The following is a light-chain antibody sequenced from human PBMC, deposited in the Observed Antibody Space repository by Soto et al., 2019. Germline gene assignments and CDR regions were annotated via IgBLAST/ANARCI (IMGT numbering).Light chain of an antibody. Sequence: EIVLTQSPGTLSLSPGERSTLSCRASQSVSSSYLAWYQQKRGQAPRLIIYGASIRATGIPDRFSGSGSGTEFTLTISSLQSEDFAVYYCQQYNNWLTFGGGTKVDIK. CDR2: GAS. CDR1: QSVSSSY. CDR3: QQYNNWLT. J-gene: IGKJ4*01. V-gene: IGKV3-20*01.